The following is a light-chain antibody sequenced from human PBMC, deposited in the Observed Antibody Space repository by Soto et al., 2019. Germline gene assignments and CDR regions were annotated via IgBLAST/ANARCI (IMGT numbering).Light chain of an antibody. J-gene: IGKJ4*01. Sequence: DIKMTQSPSSLSASVGDRVTITCRASQGVRGWLVWYQQKPGKAPKSLIYAASTLQDGVPARFSGNGSETDFTLTISSLQSEDIGTYYCQQYNNSPLTFGGGTKVDIK. CDR3: QQYNNSPLT. CDR1: QGVRGW. CDR2: AAS. V-gene: IGKV1D-16*01.